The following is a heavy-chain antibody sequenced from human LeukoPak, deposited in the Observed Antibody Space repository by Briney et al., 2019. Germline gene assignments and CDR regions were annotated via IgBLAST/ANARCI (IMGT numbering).Heavy chain of an antibody. Sequence: ASVKVSCKASGGTFSSYAISWVRQAPGQGLEWMGGIIPIFGTANYAQKFQGRVTITTDESTSTAYMELSSLRSEDPAVYYCAGALPRWVTTFKWFDPWGQGTLVTVSS. CDR3: AGALPRWVTTFKWFDP. J-gene: IGHJ5*02. CDR2: IIPIFGTA. CDR1: GGTFSSYA. V-gene: IGHV1-69*05. D-gene: IGHD4-17*01.